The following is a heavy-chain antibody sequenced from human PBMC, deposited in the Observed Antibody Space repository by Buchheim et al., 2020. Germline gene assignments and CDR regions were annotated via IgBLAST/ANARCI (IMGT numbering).Heavy chain of an antibody. CDR2: ISSSSSTI. J-gene: IGHJ4*02. D-gene: IGHD2-21*01. CDR3: ARKMVIAVSDY. V-gene: IGHV3-48*01. Sequence: EVQLVESGGGLVQPGGSLRLSCAASGFTFSSYSMNWVRQAPGKGLEWVSYISSSSSTIYYTDSVKGRFTISRDNAKNSLYLQMNSLRAEDTAVYYCARKMVIAVSDYWGQGTL. CDR1: GFTFSSYS.